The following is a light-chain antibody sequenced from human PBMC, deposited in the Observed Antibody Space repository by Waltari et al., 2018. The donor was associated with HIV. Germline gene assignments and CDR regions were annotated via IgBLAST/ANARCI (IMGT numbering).Light chain of an antibody. CDR2: EVT. J-gene: IGLJ2*01. Sequence: QSALTQPASVSGSPGQSITISCTGTSSDIGTYNLLSWYQHHPGTAPKLMIYEVTKRPSRVSNRVSGSKSGNTASLTISGLQAEDEADYYCCSYAGGSTFYVLFGGGTKLTVL. CDR1: SSDIGTYNL. CDR3: CSYAGGSTFYVL. V-gene: IGLV2-23*02.